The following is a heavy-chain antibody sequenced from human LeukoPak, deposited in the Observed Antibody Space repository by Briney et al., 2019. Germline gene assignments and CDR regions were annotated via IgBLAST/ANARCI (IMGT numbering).Heavy chain of an antibody. D-gene: IGHD2-2*01. V-gene: IGHV3-30-3*01. CDR3: ARYGCTACYYYYHYMDV. CDR1: GFTFSSYA. J-gene: IGHJ6*03. CDR2: ISYDGTNK. Sequence: GGSLRLSCAASGFTFSSYALHWVRQTPGKGLEWVAVISYDGTNKYYTDSVKGRFTISRDNSKDMLFLHMNSLRPEDTAIYYCARYGCTACYYYYHYMDVWGKGATVTVSS.